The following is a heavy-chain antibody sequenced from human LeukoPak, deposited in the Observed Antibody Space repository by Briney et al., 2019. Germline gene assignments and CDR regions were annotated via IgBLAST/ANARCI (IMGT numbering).Heavy chain of an antibody. CDR3: ARDLCSSTSCSYFDY. D-gene: IGHD2-2*01. Sequence: GGSLRLSCAASGFTFSSYAMHWVRQAPGKELEYVSAISSNGGSTYYANSVKGRFTISRDNSKNTLYLQMGSLRAEDMAVYYCARDLCSSTSCSYFDYWGQGTLVTVSS. CDR1: GFTFSSYA. J-gene: IGHJ4*02. V-gene: IGHV3-64*01. CDR2: ISSNGGST.